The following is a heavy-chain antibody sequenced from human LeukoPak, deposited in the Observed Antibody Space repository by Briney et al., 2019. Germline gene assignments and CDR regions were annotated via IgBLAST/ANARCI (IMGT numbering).Heavy chain of an antibody. J-gene: IGHJ4*02. CDR3: ARGRTMYYYGSGSYPDY. D-gene: IGHD3-10*01. V-gene: IGHV4-39*07. CDR1: GDSISTSNSY. Sequence: SETLSLTCTVSGDSISTSNSYWSWIRQPPGKGREWIGEINHSGSTNYNPSLKSRVTISVDTSKNQFSLKLSSVTAADTAVYYCARGRTMYYYGSGSYPDYWGQGTLVTVSS. CDR2: INHSGST.